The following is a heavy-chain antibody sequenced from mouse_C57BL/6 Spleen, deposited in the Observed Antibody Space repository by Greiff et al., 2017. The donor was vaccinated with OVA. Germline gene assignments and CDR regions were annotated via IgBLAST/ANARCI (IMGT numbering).Heavy chain of an antibody. V-gene: IGHV1-55*01. CDR3: ARGSLMRYFDY. CDR2: IYPGSGST. Sequence: VQLQQPGAELVKPGASVKMSCKASGYTFTSYWITWVKQRPGQGLEWIGDIYPGSGSTNYNEKFKSKATLTVDKSSSTAYMQLSSLTSEDSAVYYCARGSLMRYFDYWGQGTTLTVSS. J-gene: IGHJ2*01. CDR1: GYTFTSYW. D-gene: IGHD2-3*01.